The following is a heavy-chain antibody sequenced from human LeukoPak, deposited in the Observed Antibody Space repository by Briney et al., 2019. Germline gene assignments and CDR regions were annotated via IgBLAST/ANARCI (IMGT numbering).Heavy chain of an antibody. CDR1: GFTFSTYA. V-gene: IGHV3-30*04. Sequence: GRSLRLSCPASGFTFSTYAMHWVRQAPGKGLERVAVISYDGRNEYYTDSVKGRFTISRDNSKNTLNLQMNSLRPEDTAVYYCARGGSSSWYQDYWGQGTLVTVSS. CDR2: ISYDGRNE. CDR3: ARGGSSSWYQDY. D-gene: IGHD6-13*01. J-gene: IGHJ4*02.